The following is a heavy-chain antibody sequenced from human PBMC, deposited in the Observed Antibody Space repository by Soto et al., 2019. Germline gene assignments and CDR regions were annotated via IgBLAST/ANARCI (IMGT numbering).Heavy chain of an antibody. D-gene: IGHD3-3*01. CDR1: GFTFSSYW. Sequence: PGGSLRLSCAASGFTFSSYWMHWVRQAPGKGLVWVSRINSDGSSTSYADSVKGRFTISRDNATNNLYLQMNSLRAEDTAVYYCARSRITIFGVVSQGHDAFDIRGQGTTVTVSS. J-gene: IGHJ3*02. CDR3: ARSRITIFGVVSQGHDAFDI. CDR2: INSDGSST. V-gene: IGHV3-74*01.